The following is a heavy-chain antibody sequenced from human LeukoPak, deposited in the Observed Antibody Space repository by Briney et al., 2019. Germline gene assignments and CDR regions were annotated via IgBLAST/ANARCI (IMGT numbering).Heavy chain of an antibody. D-gene: IGHD1-7*01. CDR1: GFTFSNYD. Sequence: GGSLRLSCAASGFTFSNYDMHWVRQAPGKGLEWVAVISYDGSNKYYADSVKGRFTISRDNSKNTVYLQMNSLRAEDTAVYYCAKDREGTTFDNWGQGTLDTVSS. V-gene: IGHV3-30*18. CDR2: ISYDGSNK. CDR3: AKDREGTTFDN. J-gene: IGHJ4*02.